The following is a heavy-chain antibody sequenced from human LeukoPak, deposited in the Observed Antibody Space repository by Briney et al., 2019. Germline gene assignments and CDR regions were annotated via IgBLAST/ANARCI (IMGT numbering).Heavy chain of an antibody. CDR2: MNPNSGNT. Sequence: VASVKVSCKASGYTFTSYDINWVRQATGQGLEWMGWMNPNSGNTGYAQKFQGRVTITRNTSISTAYMELSSLRSEDTAVYYCARGKSELPRYYYYYMDVWGKGTTVTVSS. V-gene: IGHV1-8*03. D-gene: IGHD2-15*01. CDR3: ARGKSELPRYYYYYMDV. J-gene: IGHJ6*03. CDR1: GYTFTSYD.